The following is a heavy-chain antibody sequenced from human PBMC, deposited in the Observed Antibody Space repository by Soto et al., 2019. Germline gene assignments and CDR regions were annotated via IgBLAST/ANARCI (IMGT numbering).Heavy chain of an antibody. Sequence: EVQLVESGGGLVQPVGSLRLSCAASGFTFSSYSMNGVRQAPGKGLEWVSYISSSISNIYYADSVKGRFTISRDNAKNPLYLPKNSLRDEDTAVYYCARDRGYCSSTSCRYYYYGMDVWXQGTXX. V-gene: IGHV3-48*02. D-gene: IGHD2-2*01. CDR3: ARDRGYCSSTSCRYYYYGMDV. CDR2: ISSSISNI. CDR1: GFTFSSYS. J-gene: IGHJ6*02.